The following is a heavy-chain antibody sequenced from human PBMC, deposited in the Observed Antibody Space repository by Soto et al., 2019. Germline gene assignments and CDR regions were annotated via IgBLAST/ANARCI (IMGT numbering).Heavy chain of an antibody. CDR3: ARGRSDSAGSSFGRRMDV. CDR1: GAALGSGQSY. CDR2: AFVTGAT. Sequence: QVQLQESGPGLVKSSETLSLICFVSGAALGSGQSYWNWIRQAPGKGLEWIGQAFVTGATKYSAPLKSRVTMSVDTSKSQISLTLTSVTAADSATYFCARGRSDSAGSSFGRRMDVWGQGTTVTVSS. V-gene: IGHV4-61*01. D-gene: IGHD3-10*01. J-gene: IGHJ6*02.